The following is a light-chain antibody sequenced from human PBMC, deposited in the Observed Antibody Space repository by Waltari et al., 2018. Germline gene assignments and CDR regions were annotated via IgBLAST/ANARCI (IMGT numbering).Light chain of an antibody. CDR1: SSNIGRSY. Sequence: QSVLTQPPSVSAAPGQRVTISCSGSSSNIGRSYVCWYQHVPGTAPKLLIYDDDNRLPAIPGRFSGAKSGTSAVLGITGLQTEDEADYYCGTWDSGLSVVVFGGGTRLTVL. J-gene: IGLJ2*01. CDR3: GTWDSGLSVVV. V-gene: IGLV1-51*01. CDR2: DDD.